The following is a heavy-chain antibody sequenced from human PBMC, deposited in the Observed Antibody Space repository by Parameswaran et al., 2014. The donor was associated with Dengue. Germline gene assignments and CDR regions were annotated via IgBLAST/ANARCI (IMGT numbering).Heavy chain of an antibody. D-gene: IGHD5-24*01. CDR3: ARVLMAVRYYYYGMDV. V-gene: IGHV4-4*02. Sequence: VRQAPGKGPEWIGEIYHSGSTNYNPSLKSRVTISVDKSKNQFSLKLSSVTAADTAVYYCARVLMAVRYYYYGMDVWGQGTTVTVSS. J-gene: IGHJ6*02. CDR2: IYHSGST.